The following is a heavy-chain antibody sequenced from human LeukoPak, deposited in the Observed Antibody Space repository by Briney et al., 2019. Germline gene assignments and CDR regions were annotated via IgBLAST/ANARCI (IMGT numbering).Heavy chain of an antibody. CDR1: GFTFTSSA. Sequence: SVKVSCKASGFTFTSSAMQWVRQARGQRLEWIGWIVVGSGNTNYAQKFQERVTITRDMSTSTAYMELSSLRSEDTAVYYCAALYYYDSSGYFDYWGQGTLVTVSS. V-gene: IGHV1-58*02. CDR3: AALYYYDSSGYFDY. D-gene: IGHD3-22*01. J-gene: IGHJ4*02. CDR2: IVVGSGNT.